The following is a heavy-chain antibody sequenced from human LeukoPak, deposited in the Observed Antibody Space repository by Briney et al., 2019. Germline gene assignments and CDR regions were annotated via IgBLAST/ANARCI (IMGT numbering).Heavy chain of an antibody. CDR3: ARDAL. CDR1: GYTYTGYY. Sequence: ASGKVSCKASGYTYTGYYMHWVRQAPGHRVEWMGWINPNSGGKNYAQEFHGRVTMTRDTSISTAYMELSSLRSDDTAVYYCARDALWGQGALVTVSS. J-gene: IGHJ4*02. V-gene: IGHV1-2*02. CDR2: INPNSGGK.